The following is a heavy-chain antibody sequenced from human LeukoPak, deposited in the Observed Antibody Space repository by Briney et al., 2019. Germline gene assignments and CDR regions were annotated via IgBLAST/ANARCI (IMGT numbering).Heavy chain of an antibody. CDR1: GFTFSSYW. J-gene: IGHJ4*02. V-gene: IGHV3-7*01. D-gene: IGHD2-21*01. Sequence: GGSLRLSCAASGFTFSSYWMSWVRQAPGKGLEWVANIKEDGSEKHYVDSVRGRFTISRDNAKNSLFLQMNSLRVEDTAVYYCARELSQIVWGGLDYGGQGTLVSVSS. CDR2: IKEDGSEK. CDR3: ARELSQIVWGGLDY.